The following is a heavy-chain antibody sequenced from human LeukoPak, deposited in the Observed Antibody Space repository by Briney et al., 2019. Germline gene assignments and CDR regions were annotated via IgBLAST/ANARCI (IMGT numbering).Heavy chain of an antibody. CDR2: IWYDGSNK. V-gene: IGHV3-33*01. CDR1: GFTFSSYG. J-gene: IGHJ4*02. Sequence: TGGSLRLSCAASGFTFSSYGMHWVRQAPGKGLEWVAVIWYDGSNKYYADSVKGRFTISRDNSKNTLYLQMNSLRAEDTAVYYCARDAGATVGGGFDYWGQGTLVTVCS. CDR3: ARDAGATVGGGFDY. D-gene: IGHD4-23*01.